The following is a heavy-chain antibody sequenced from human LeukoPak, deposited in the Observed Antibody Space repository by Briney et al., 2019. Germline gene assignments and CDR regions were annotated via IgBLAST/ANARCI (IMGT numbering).Heavy chain of an antibody. V-gene: IGHV4-59*01. J-gene: IGHJ4*02. CDR2: MYYSEST. D-gene: IGHD6-19*01. CDR3: ARELAVAGKTVFDS. CDR1: GGSISSSY. Sequence: SSETLSLTCTVSGGSISSSYWSWIRQPPGKGLEWIGYMYYSESTNYNPSLKSRVTMSVDTSKNQFSLKLSSVSAADTAVYYYARELAVAGKTVFDSWGQGTLVTVSS.